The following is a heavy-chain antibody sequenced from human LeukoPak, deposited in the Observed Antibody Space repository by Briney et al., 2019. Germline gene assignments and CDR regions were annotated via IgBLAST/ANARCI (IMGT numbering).Heavy chain of an antibody. CDR1: GFTFSSYE. V-gene: IGHV3-48*03. CDR3: ASSDIVVVPAATAVDY. D-gene: IGHD2-2*01. Sequence: GGSLRLSCAASGFTFSSYEMNWVRQAPGKGLEWVSYISSSGSTIYYADSVKGRFTISRDNAKNSLYLQMNSLRAEDTAVYYCASSDIVVVPAATAVDYWGQGTLVTVSS. J-gene: IGHJ4*02. CDR2: ISSSGSTI.